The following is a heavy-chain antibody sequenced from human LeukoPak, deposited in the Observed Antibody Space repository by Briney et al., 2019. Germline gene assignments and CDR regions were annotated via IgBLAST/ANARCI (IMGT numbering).Heavy chain of an antibody. CDR1: GFTFSSYG. CDR3: AKDQSITIFGVAPYGMDV. V-gene: IGHV3-30*18. CDR2: ISYDGSSK. J-gene: IGHJ6*02. Sequence: GRSLRLSCAASGFTFSSYGMHWVRQAPGKGLEWVAVISYDGSSKYYADSVKGRFTISRDNSKNTLYLQMNSLRAEDTAVYYCAKDQSITIFGVAPYGMDVWGQGTTVTVSS. D-gene: IGHD3-3*01.